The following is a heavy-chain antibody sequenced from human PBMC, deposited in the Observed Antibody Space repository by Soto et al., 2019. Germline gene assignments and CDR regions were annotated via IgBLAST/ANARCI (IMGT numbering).Heavy chain of an antibody. CDR3: AREELNCGGDCFVH. V-gene: IGHV3-48*03. J-gene: IGHJ4*02. CDR2: IGDSGSSI. CDR1: GFTCSSYE. Sequence: GGSLRLSFAASGFTCSSYEMNWFRHAAGKGLEWVSYIGDSGSSIYYAESVRGRFTVSRDNAENLLYLQMDSLRAEDTAVYYCAREELNCGGDCFVHWGQGTKVTVSS. D-gene: IGHD2-21*01.